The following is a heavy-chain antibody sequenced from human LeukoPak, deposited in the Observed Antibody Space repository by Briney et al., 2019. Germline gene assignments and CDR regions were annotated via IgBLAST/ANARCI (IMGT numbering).Heavy chain of an antibody. CDR1: GYTFTSYY. J-gene: IGHJ5*02. D-gene: IGHD1-26*01. CDR3: ARDNSVGDNAWWFDP. CDR2: INPTGGST. V-gene: IGHV1-46*01. Sequence: VASVKVSCKASGYTFTSYYMHWVRQAPGQGLEWMGLINPTGGSTDYAQKFQGRVTMTRDMSTSTDYMELSSLRSEDTAIYYCARDNSVGDNAWWFDPWGQGTLVTVSS.